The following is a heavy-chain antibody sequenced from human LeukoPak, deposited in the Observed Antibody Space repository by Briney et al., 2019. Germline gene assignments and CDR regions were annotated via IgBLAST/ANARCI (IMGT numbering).Heavy chain of an antibody. V-gene: IGHV4-59*01. CDR3: ARGYSYGLEAYFDY. Sequence: ASETLSLTCTVSGGSISSYYWSWIRQPPGKGLEWIGYIYYSGSTNYNPSLKSRVTISVDTSKNQFSLKLSSVTAADTAVYYCARGYSYGLEAYFDYWSQGTLVTVSS. CDR2: IYYSGST. D-gene: IGHD5-18*01. CDR1: GGSISSYY. J-gene: IGHJ4*02.